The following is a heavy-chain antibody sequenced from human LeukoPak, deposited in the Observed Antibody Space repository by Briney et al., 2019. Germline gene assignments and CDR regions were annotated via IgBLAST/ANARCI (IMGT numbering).Heavy chain of an antibody. CDR1: GYTFTSYG. CDR3: ARSYYDFWSGYYIDEYYFDY. D-gene: IGHD3-3*01. Sequence: GASVKVSCKASGYTFTSYGISWVRQAPGQGLEWMGWISAYNGNTNYAQKLQGRVTMTTDTSTSTAYMGLRSLRSDDTAVYYCARSYYDFWSGYYIDEYYFDYWGQGTLVTVSS. CDR2: ISAYNGNT. J-gene: IGHJ4*02. V-gene: IGHV1-18*01.